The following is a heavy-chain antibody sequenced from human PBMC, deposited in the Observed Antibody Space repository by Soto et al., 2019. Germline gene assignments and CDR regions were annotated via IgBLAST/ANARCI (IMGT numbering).Heavy chain of an antibody. CDR3: ARAVDGGYFFDY. Sequence: TLXLTCAVSGGSISXGCYSWSWIRQPPGKGLEWIGYIYHSGSTYYNPSLKSRVTISVDRYKNQFSLKLSSLTAADKAVYYCARAVDGGYFFDYWGQGTLGTVS. D-gene: IGHD2-15*01. J-gene: IGHJ4*02. CDR2: IYHSGST. CDR1: GGSISXGCYS. V-gene: IGHV4-30-2*01.